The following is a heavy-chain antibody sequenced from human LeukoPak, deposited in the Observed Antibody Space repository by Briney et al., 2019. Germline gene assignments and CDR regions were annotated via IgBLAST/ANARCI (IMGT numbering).Heavy chain of an antibody. V-gene: IGHV3-30*18. Sequence: PGGSLRLSCAASGFTFSSYGMHWVRQAPGKGLEWVAVISYDGSNKYYADSVKGRFTISRDNSKNTLYLQMNSLRAEDTAVYYCAKDSTGSSGYSDYWGQGTLVTVSS. CDR2: ISYDGSNK. J-gene: IGHJ4*02. CDR1: GFTFSSYG. D-gene: IGHD3-22*01. CDR3: AKDSTGSSGYSDY.